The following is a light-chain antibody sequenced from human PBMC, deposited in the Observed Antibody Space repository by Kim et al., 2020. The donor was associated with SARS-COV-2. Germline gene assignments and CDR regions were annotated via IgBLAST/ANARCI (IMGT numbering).Light chain of an antibody. Sequence: GQRVTTFGSGRSSNIGRNTVNWYQQHPGTAPKLLIYNNNERPSGVPDRLSGSKSGTSASLAISGLQSEDEADYYCAAWDDSLNGPVFGGGTKVTVL. J-gene: IGLJ3*02. CDR2: NNN. CDR1: SSNIGRNT. V-gene: IGLV1-44*01. CDR3: AAWDDSLNGPV.